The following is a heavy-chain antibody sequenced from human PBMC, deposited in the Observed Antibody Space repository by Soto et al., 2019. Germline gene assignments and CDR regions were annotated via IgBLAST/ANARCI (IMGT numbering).Heavy chain of an antibody. D-gene: IGHD1-26*01. CDR1: GYSFTSLD. CDR2: MQPSSGRT. Sequence: QVQLVQSGAEVREPGASVKVSCKASGYSFTSLDINWVRQTPGQGLEWMGWMQPSSGRTGYAQKFQGRVTMTRDTSINTAYMELSSLTSDDTAFYYCARSVTAGVDYWGQGTLVTVSS. J-gene: IGHJ4*02. V-gene: IGHV1-8*01. CDR3: ARSVTAGVDY.